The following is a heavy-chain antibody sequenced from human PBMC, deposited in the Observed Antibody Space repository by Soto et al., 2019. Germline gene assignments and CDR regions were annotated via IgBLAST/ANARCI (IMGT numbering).Heavy chain of an antibody. V-gene: IGHV6-1*01. Sequence: SQPLSLTCAISGDSVSSNSAAWNWIRQSPSRGLEWLGRAYYRSKWYYGYAVSVKSRITINPDTSKNQFSLQLNSVTPEDTAVYYCARDSWIPGWFDPWGQGTLVTVSS. CDR3: ARDSWIPGWFDP. J-gene: IGHJ5*02. D-gene: IGHD1-1*01. CDR2: AYYRSKWYY. CDR1: GDSVSSNSAA.